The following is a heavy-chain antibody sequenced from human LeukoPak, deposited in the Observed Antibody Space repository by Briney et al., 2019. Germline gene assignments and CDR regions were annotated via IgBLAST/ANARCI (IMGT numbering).Heavy chain of an antibody. J-gene: IGHJ4*02. Sequence: GGSLRLSCAASGFTFSSYWMSWVRQAPGKGLEWVSGISGSGGATYYADSVKGRFTISRDDPHNTLYLQMNSLRAEDTAVYFCARGGVDYYGSGTYYLMYYFDYWGQGALVTVSS. V-gene: IGHV3-23*01. CDR1: GFTFSSYW. D-gene: IGHD3-10*01. CDR2: ISGSGGAT. CDR3: ARGGVDYYGSGTYYLMYYFDY.